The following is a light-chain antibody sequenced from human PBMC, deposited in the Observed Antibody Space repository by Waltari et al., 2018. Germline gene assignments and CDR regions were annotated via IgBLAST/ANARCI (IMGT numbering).Light chain of an antibody. Sequence: DIAMTQSPLSLPVTPGEPASISCRSSQSLLHSNGYNYLDWYLQKPGQSPQLVIYLGSNRASGVPDRFSGSGSGTDFTLTVSSLQAEDVAVYYCHQYHVPPLTFGQGTRLEIK. J-gene: IGKJ5*01. V-gene: IGKV2-28*01. CDR1: QSLLHSNGYNY. CDR3: HQYHVPPLT. CDR2: LGS.